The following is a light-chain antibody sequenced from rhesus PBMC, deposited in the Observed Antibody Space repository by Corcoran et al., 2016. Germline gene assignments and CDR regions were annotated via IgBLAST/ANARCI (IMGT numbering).Light chain of an antibody. CDR2: YAS. J-gene: IGKJ2*01. V-gene: IGKV1-66*01. CDR1: QGIDSA. CDR3: QQYNNSPYG. Sequence: DIQMTQSPSSLSASVGDTVTITCRASQGIDSALSWDQQEPGKAPKPLIYYASHLETGVPSRLSGSGSGTVYTLTISSLQPEDIGTYYCQQYNNSPYGFGQGTNVEIK.